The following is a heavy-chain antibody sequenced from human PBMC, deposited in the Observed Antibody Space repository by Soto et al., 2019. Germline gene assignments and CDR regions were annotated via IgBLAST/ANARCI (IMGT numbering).Heavy chain of an antibody. J-gene: IGHJ4*02. D-gene: IGHD2-2*01. Sequence: GASVKVSCKASGGTFSSYAISCVRQAPGQGLEWMGGIIPIFGTANYAQKFQGRVTITADESTSTAYMELSSLRSEDTAVYYCARGPVVVPAAIGYFDYWGQGTLVTVSS. CDR3: ARGPVVVPAAIGYFDY. CDR2: IIPIFGTA. CDR1: GGTFSSYA. V-gene: IGHV1-69*13.